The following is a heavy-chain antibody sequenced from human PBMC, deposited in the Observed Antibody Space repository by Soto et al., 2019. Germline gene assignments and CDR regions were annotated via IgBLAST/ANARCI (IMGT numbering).Heavy chain of an antibody. D-gene: IGHD2-15*01. CDR2: IIPIFGTA. CDR3: ARDPGLIRRRLGYCSCGSCYPLDY. Sequence: QVQLVQSGAEVKKPGSSVKVSCKASGGTFSSYAISWVRQAPGQGLEWMGGIIPIFGTANYAQKFQGRVTITADESTSTAYMELSSLRSEDTAVYYCARDPGLIRRRLGYCSCGSCYPLDYWGQGTLVTVSS. CDR1: GGTFSSYA. J-gene: IGHJ4*02. V-gene: IGHV1-69*01.